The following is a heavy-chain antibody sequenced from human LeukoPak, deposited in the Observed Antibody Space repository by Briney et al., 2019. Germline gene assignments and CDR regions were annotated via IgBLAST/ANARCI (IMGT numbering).Heavy chain of an antibody. V-gene: IGHV4-30-4*01. J-gene: IGHJ4*02. Sequence: SETLSLTCTVSGGSISSGDCYWSWIRQPPGKGLEWIGYIYYSGSTYYNPSLKSRVTISVDTSKNQFSLKLSSVTAADTAVYYCARSKRITIFGVVIGPPWLDYWGQGTLVTVSS. CDR1: GGSISSGDCY. D-gene: IGHD3-3*01. CDR3: ARSKRITIFGVVIGPPWLDY. CDR2: IYYSGST.